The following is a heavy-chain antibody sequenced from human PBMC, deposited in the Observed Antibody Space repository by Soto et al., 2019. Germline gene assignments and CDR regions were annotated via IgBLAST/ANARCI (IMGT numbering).Heavy chain of an antibody. CDR2: INHSGST. J-gene: IGHJ3*02. V-gene: IGHV4-34*01. CDR1: GGSFSGYY. Sequence: QVQLQQWGAGLVKPSETLSLTCAVYGGSFSGYYWSWIRQPPGKGLEWIGEINHSGSTNYNPSLKIRVTISVHTDKNHFSHELSSVTAADTAVYCCASDDSGVHAFGILGQGTTVTVSA. CDR3: ASDDSGVHAFGI. D-gene: IGHD3-22*01.